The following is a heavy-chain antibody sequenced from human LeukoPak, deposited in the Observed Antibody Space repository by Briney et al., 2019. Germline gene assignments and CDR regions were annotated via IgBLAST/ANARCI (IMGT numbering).Heavy chain of an antibody. CDR1: GFTVSRNY. D-gene: IGHD4-17*01. CDR2: IYSGGST. V-gene: IGHV3-53*01. J-gene: IGHJ3*02. Sequence: GGSLRLSCAASGFTVSRNYMTWVRLAPGKGLECVSIIYSGGSTYYADSVKGRFTISRDNSKNTLYLQMNSLRAEDTAVYYCAREGNDYDVFDIWGQGTMVTVSS. CDR3: AREGNDYDVFDI.